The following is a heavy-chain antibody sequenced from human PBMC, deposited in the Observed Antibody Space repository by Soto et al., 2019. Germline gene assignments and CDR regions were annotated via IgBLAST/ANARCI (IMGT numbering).Heavy chain of an antibody. CDR1: GDSISRHY. V-gene: IGHV4-59*11. CDR3: ARGGSLYESTGYYLEDY. CDR2: IYYSGNT. D-gene: IGHD3-22*01. Sequence: WETLSLTCTVSGDSISRHYWSWIRQPPGRGLEWSGYIYYSGNTNYNPSLKSRVTTSIDTSKNQFSLKLSSVTAADTAVYYCARGGSLYESTGYYLEDYWGQGTLVTVSS. J-gene: IGHJ4*02.